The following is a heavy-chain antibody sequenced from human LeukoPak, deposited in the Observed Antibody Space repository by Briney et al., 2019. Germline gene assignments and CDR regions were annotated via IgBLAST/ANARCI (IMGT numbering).Heavy chain of an antibody. D-gene: IGHD3-22*01. CDR3: AKAHYDSSGYHDY. Sequence: GGSLRLSCAASGFTFSSYAMSWVRQAPGKGLEWVSAISGSGGSTYYADSVKGRFTISRDNSKNTLYLQMNSLRVEDTAVYYCAKAHYDSSGYHDYWGQGTLVTVSS. CDR2: ISGSGGST. V-gene: IGHV3-23*01. CDR1: GFTFSSYA. J-gene: IGHJ4*02.